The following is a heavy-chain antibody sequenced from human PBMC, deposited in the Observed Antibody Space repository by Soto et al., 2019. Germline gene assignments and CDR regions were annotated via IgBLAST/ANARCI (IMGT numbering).Heavy chain of an antibody. CDR1: GGSISSGDYY. V-gene: IGHV4-30-4*01. Sequence: SETLSLTCTVSGGSISSGDYYWSWIRQPPGKGLEWIGYIYYSGSTYYNPSLKSRVTISVDTSKNQFSLKLSSVTAADTAVYYCARVARETYYYDSSGYPLYYYYGMDVWGQGTTVTVSS. CDR3: ARVARETYYYDSSGYPLYYYYGMDV. CDR2: IYYSGST. J-gene: IGHJ6*02. D-gene: IGHD3-22*01.